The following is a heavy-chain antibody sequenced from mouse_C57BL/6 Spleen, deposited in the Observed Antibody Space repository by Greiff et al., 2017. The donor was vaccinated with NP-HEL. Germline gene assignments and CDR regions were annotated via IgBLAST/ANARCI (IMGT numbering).Heavy chain of an antibody. Sequence: VQLQQSGAELVRPGASVKLSCTASGFNIKDDYMHWVKQRPEQGLEWIGWIDPENGDTEYASKFQGKATLTADTSSKPAYLQLSSLTSEDTAVYYCTLTAQAPWFAYWGQGTLVTVSA. CDR3: TLTAQAPWFAY. CDR2: IDPENGDT. CDR1: GFNIKDDY. V-gene: IGHV14-4*01. D-gene: IGHD3-2*02. J-gene: IGHJ3*01.